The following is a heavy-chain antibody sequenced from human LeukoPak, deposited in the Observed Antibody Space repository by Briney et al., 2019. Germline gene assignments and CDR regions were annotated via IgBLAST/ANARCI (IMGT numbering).Heavy chain of an antibody. CDR1: GYSFTSYW. V-gene: IGHV5-51*01. D-gene: IGHD3-3*01. CDR3: ARAKYDFWSGYYNRIGFPDY. J-gene: IGHJ4*02. Sequence: GESLKISCKGSGYSFTSYWIGWVRQMPGKGLEWMGIIYPGDSDTRYSPSFQGRVTISADKSISTAYLQWSSLKASDTAMYYCARAKYDFWSGYYNRIGFPDYWGQGTLVTVSS. CDR2: IYPGDSDT.